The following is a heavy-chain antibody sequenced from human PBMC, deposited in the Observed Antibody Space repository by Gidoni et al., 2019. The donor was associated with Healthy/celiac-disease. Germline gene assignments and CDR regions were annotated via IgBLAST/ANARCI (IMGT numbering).Heavy chain of an antibody. V-gene: IGHV4-39*01. CDR1: GGSISSSSYY. D-gene: IGHD3-22*01. Sequence: QLQLQESGPGLVKPSETLSLTCTVSGGSISSSSYYWGWIRQPPGKGLEWIGSIYYSGSTYYNPSLKSRVTISVDTSKNQFSLKLSSVTAADTAVYYCARQAYYYDSSGPVDYWGQGTLVTVSS. CDR3: ARQAYYYDSSGPVDY. J-gene: IGHJ4*02. CDR2: IYYSGST.